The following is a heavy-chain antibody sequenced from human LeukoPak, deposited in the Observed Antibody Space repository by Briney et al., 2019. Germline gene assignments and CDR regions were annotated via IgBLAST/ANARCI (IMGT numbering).Heavy chain of an antibody. Sequence: SETLSLTCTVSGGSISSYYWSWIRQPAGKAPEWIGRIYSSGIINYNPSLKSRVTMSLDNSKNQLSLKLSYVTAADTAVYYCARDTGKSGYPDYWGQGTLVTVST. CDR2: IYSSGII. CDR1: GGSISSYY. CDR3: ARDTGKSGYPDY. V-gene: IGHV4-4*07. J-gene: IGHJ4*02. D-gene: IGHD3-3*01.